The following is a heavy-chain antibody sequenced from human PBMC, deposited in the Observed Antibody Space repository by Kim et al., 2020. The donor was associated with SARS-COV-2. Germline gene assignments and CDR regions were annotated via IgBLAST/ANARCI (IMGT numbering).Heavy chain of an antibody. CDR1: GFTFSSYG. J-gene: IGHJ6*01. D-gene: IGHD3-10*01. Sequence: GGSLRLSCAASGFTFSSYGMHWGRQAPGKGLEWVAVISYDGSNKYYADSVKGRFTISRDNSKNTLYLQMNSLRAEDTAVYYCAKESGSGSYYGWTYYYYG. CDR2: ISYDGSNK. CDR3: AKESGSGSYYGWTYYYYG. V-gene: IGHV3-30*18.